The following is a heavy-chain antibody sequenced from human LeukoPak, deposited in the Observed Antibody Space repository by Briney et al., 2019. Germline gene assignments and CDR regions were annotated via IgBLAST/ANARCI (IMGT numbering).Heavy chain of an antibody. Sequence: GGSLRLSCAASGFTFSNYEMNWVRQAPGKGLEWVSYITADGTHKYYADSVKGRFTISRDNAKNSLYLHMNSLRVDDTAIYYCAREVQWELPDYWGQGTLVTVSS. CDR3: AREVQWELPDY. V-gene: IGHV3-48*03. D-gene: IGHD1-26*01. CDR1: GFTFSNYE. J-gene: IGHJ4*02. CDR2: ITADGTHK.